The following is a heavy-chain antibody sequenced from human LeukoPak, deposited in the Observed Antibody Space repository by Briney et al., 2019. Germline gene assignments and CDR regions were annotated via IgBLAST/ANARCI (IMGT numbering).Heavy chain of an antibody. CDR3: ARAGLAAAGTLDY. V-gene: IGHV1-69*13. D-gene: IGHD6-13*01. CDR2: IIPIFGTA. Sequence: ASVTVSCKASGGTFSSYAISWVRQAPGQGLEWMGGIIPIFGTANYAQKFQGRVSITADESTSTTYMELSSLRSEDTAVYYCARAGLAAAGTLDYWAREPWSPSPQ. J-gene: IGHJ4*02. CDR1: GGTFSSYA.